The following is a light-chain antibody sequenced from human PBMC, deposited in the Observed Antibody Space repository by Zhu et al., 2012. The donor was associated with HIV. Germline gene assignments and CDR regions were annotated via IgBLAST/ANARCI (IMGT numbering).Light chain of an antibody. CDR1: EIINAW. CDR3: QQSGT. V-gene: IGKV1-5*03. Sequence: DIQMTQSPSSLSASVGDTVTITCRASEIINAWVAWYQQKPGKAPTLLIYRASFLQNGVPSRFRGRGVWDENYTLTINSLQPDDFATYYCQQSGTFGPGPKWIS. CDR2: RAS. J-gene: IGKJ3*01.